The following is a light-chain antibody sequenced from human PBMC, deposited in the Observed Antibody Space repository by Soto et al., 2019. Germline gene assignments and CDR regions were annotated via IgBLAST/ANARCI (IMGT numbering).Light chain of an antibody. CDR1: QSISSY. V-gene: IGKV1-39*01. CDR2: AAS. Sequence: DIQMTQSPSSLSASVGDRVTITCRASQSISSYLNWYQQKPGKAPKLLIYAASSLQSGVPSRFSGSGSGTDFTLTISSLQPEDFATYYCHQSYSTPPSTFGSGTRLEIK. CDR3: HQSYSTPPST. J-gene: IGKJ5*01.